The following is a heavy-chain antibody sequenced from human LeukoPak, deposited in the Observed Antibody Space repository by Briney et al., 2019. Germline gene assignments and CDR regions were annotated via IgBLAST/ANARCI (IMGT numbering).Heavy chain of an antibody. D-gene: IGHD2-2*01. J-gene: IGHJ5*02. Sequence: ASVKVSCKASGYTFTSYGISRVRQAPGQGLEWMGWISAYNGNTNYAQKLQGRVTMTTDTSTSTAYMELRSLRSDDTAVYYCARWASRGNIVVVPAARNWFDPWGQGTLVTVSS. CDR1: GYTFTSYG. CDR3: ARWASRGNIVVVPAARNWFDP. CDR2: ISAYNGNT. V-gene: IGHV1-18*01.